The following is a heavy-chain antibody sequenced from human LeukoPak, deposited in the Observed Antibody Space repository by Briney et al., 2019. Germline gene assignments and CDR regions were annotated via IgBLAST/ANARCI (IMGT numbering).Heavy chain of an antibody. CDR2: IRYDGSNK. D-gene: IGHD1-1*01. CDR3: TRDNLEHVFDY. J-gene: IGHJ4*02. V-gene: IGHV3-30*02. CDR1: EITFRNYG. Sequence: GGSLRLSCEASEITFRNYGMHWVRQAPGKGLEWVTSIRYDGSNKYYADSVKGRFTISRDNSKNTLYLQMNNLRAEDTAVYYCTRDNLEHVFDYWGQGTLVTVSS.